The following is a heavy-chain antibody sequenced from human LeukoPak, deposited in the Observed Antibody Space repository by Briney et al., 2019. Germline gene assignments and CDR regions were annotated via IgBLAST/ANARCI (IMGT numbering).Heavy chain of an antibody. D-gene: IGHD3-22*01. CDR1: GGSISSYY. V-gene: IGHV4-59*01. Sequence: SETLSLTCTVSGGSISSYYWSWIRQPPGKGLEWIGYIYYSGSTNYNPSLKSRVTISVDTSKNQFSLKLSSVTAADTAVYYCARRGGYYYDSSGYYPFDYWGQGTLVTVSS. CDR3: ARRGGYYYDSSGYYPFDY. CDR2: IYYSGST. J-gene: IGHJ4*02.